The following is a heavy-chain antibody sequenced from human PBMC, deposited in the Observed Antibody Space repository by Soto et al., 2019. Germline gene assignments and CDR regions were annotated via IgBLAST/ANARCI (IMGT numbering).Heavy chain of an antibody. CDR2: INPSLSMS. CDR3: ATSYGSGYRAFDS. CDR1: GDTFNFYS. V-gene: IGHV1-69*02. D-gene: IGHD3-10*01. J-gene: IGHJ4*02. Sequence: QVQLVQSGADVQRPGSSVRVSCKASGDTFNFYSINWVRQAPGLGLQWMGRINPSLSMSNYEPRFQGRVTMTADKSTSTANMELSSLRSEDTAMYYCATSYGSGYRAFDSWGQGALVTVSS.